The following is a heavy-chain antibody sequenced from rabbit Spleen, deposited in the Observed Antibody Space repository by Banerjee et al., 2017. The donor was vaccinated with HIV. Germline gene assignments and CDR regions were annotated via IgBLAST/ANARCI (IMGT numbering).Heavy chain of an antibody. CDR3: ARDAGTSFSTYGMDL. V-gene: IGHV1S29*01. CDR2: ISTFGTA. J-gene: IGHJ6*01. CDR1: GFSLSSNE. D-gene: IGHD8-1*01. Sequence: QQQLKETGGGLVQPGGSLTLSCKASGFSLSSNELNWVRQAPGKGLEYIGWISTFGTAYYANWVNGRFTISSDNAQNTVGLQLNSLTAADTATYFCARDAGTSFSTYGMDLWGQGTLVTVS.